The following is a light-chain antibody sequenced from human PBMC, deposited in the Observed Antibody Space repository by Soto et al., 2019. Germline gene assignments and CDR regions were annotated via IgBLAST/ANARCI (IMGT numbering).Light chain of an antibody. V-gene: IGLV2-14*03. CDR3: SSYTSSGTVV. J-gene: IGLJ2*01. Sequence: QLGLTQPASVSGSPGQSITISCTGTSSDVGGYNFVSWFQQHPGKAPKLLIYDVKSRPSGVSDRFSGSKSGNTASLTISGLQAEDEADYYCSSYTSSGTVVFGGGTKLTVL. CDR1: SSDVGGYNF. CDR2: DVK.